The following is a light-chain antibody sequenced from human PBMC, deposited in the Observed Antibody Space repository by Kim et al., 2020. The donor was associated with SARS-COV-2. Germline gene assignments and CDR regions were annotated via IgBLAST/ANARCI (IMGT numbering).Light chain of an antibody. Sequence: GQSITISCTGTGSDVGGYNLVSWYQHHPGKDPKLIIYGVTNRPSGIPNRFSGSKSGDTASLTISGLQPEDEADYFCSSYAASTTLLFGPGTKVTVL. CDR2: GVT. CDR3: SSYAASTTLL. J-gene: IGLJ1*01. CDR1: GSDVGGYNL. V-gene: IGLV2-14*03.